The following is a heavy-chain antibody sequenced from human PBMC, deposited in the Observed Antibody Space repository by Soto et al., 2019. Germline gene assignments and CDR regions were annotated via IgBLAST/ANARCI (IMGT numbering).Heavy chain of an antibody. J-gene: IGHJ4*02. D-gene: IGHD6-13*01. CDR3: ARTTVGRPSWYDESDY. CDR2: IWYDGSNK. Sequence: QVQLVESGGGVVQPGRSLRLSCAASGFTFSSYGMHWVRQAPGKGLEWVAVIWYDGSNKYYADSVKGRFTISRDNSKNTLYLQMHSLRGEDTAVYYCARTTVGRPSWYDESDYWGQGILVTVSS. V-gene: IGHV3-33*01. CDR1: GFTFSSYG.